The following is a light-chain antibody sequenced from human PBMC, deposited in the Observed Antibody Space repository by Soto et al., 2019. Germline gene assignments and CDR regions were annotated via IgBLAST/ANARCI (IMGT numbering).Light chain of an antibody. CDR2: EVT. CDR1: ISYVGDYPY. J-gene: IGLJ1*01. Sequence: QSVLTHPASVSRSPGHSVTISFTGTISYVGDYPYVSWYQQHPGKVPKNIIYEVTNRPSVVTSRFYGSKSEKTASLTISGIQAEDEADYYCSYYSAANTLVFGSGTKVTVL. V-gene: IGLV2-14*01. CDR3: SYYSAANTLV.